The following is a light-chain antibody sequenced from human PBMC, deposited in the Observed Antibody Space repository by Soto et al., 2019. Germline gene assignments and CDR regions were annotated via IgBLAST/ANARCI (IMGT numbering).Light chain of an antibody. CDR2: AAS. CDR3: QQSYDHPVT. CDR1: QNIDKY. J-gene: IGKJ5*01. V-gene: IGKV1-39*01. Sequence: DIQMTQSPSSLSASVGDRVSITCRASQNIDKYLNWFQQKPGEAPNLLIYAASTLHSGVPSRFSGSGSGTDFIHTISSLQPEDFATYYCQQSYDHPVTFGQGTRLDMK.